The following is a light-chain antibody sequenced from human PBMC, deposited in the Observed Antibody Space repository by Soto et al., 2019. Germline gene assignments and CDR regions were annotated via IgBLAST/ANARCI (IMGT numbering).Light chain of an antibody. CDR3: SSYVGTNNYV. CDR2: EVT. V-gene: IGLV2-8*01. J-gene: IGLJ1*01. CDR1: SSDVGGYDF. Sequence: QSVLTQPPSASGSPGQSVTISCTGTSSDVGGYDFVSWYQQHPGKAPKLLIYEVTKRPSGVPDRFSGSKSGNTASLTVSGLQADDEADYYCSSYVGTNNYVFGTGTKSPS.